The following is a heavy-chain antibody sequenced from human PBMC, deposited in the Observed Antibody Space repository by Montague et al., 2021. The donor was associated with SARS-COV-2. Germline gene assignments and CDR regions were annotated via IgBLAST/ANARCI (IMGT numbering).Heavy chain of an antibody. CDR1: GFTFRNYW. CDR3: ARTDGSGDLVY. V-gene: IGHV3-74*01. J-gene: IGHJ4*02. D-gene: IGHD2-21*02. CDR2: INSDGSGT. Sequence: SLRLSSAASGFTFRNYWMHWVRQVPGKGLVWVSRINSDGSGTNYADSVKGRFTMSRDNSKNTLSLEMHSLRVEDTAVYYCARTDGSGDLVYWGQGTLVTVSS.